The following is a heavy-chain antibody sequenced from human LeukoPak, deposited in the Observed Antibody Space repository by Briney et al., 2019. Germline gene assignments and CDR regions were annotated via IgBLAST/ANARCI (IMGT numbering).Heavy chain of an antibody. CDR1: VGSFSGYY. CDR2: INDSGSV. V-gene: IGHV4-34*01. D-gene: IGHD2-15*01. J-gene: IGHJ4*02. Sequence: PSETLSLTCAVYVGSFSGYYWSWIRQPPRKRLEWIGEINDSGSVNCNPPLKNRVTLSVDTSKTQFSLRLSSVAAADTAVYYCARRLVDSGASQVSDHWGQGTLVSVSS. CDR3: ARRLVDSGASQVSDH.